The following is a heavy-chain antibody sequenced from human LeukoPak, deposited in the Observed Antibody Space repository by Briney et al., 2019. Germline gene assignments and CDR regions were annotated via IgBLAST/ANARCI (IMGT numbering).Heavy chain of an antibody. CDR3: ARFYYDSSGRFDY. V-gene: IGHV1-2*02. CDR2: INPNSGGT. J-gene: IGHJ4*02. Sequence: ASVKVSCKASGYXFTDYLIHWVRQAPGQGLGWMGWINPNSGGTKYAQKFQGRVTMTRDTSISTAYMEVSRVRSDDTAVYYCARFYYDSSGRFDYWGQGTLVTVSS. CDR1: GYXFTDYL. D-gene: IGHD3-22*01.